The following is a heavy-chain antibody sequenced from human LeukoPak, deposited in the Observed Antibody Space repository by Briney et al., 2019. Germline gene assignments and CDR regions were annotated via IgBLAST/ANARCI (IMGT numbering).Heavy chain of an antibody. J-gene: IGHJ4*02. CDR2: FDPEDGET. V-gene: IGHV1-24*01. D-gene: IGHD3-10*01. Sequence: ASVKVSCKVSGYTLTELSMHWVRQAPGKGLEWMGGFDPEDGETIYAQKFQGRVTMTEDTSTDTAYMELSSLRSEDTAVYYCATEAYYGSGSSRYYWGQGTLVTVSS. CDR3: ATEAYYGSGSSRYY. CDR1: GYTLTELS.